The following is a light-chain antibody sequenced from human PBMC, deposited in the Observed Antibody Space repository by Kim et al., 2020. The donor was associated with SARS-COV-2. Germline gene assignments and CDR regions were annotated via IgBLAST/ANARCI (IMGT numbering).Light chain of an antibody. J-gene: IGKJ4*01. CDR3: QQHSKWPLT. V-gene: IGKV3-15*01. CDR1: ESIDSG. CDR2: GAS. Sequence: VSPGERTPVSCRASESIDSGLAWYQQKPGQGPRLLIHGASTRATGVPARFSGSGSGTEFTLTINSLQSDDFAIYYCQQHSKWPLTFGGGTKVDIK.